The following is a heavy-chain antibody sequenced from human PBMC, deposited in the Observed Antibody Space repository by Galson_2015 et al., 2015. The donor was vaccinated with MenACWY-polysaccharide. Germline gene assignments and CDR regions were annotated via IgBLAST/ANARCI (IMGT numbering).Heavy chain of an antibody. D-gene: IGHD6-19*01. Sequence: SLRLSCAASGFTFSSYAMSWVRQAPGKGLEWVSTISGSGGSTFHADSVKGRFTISRDNSKNTLYLQMSSLRAEATAVYYCAKELSLGVSGTPGDYWGQGTLVTVSS. CDR2: ISGSGGST. CDR1: GFTFSSYA. CDR3: AKELSLGVSGTPGDY. V-gene: IGHV3-23*01. J-gene: IGHJ4*02.